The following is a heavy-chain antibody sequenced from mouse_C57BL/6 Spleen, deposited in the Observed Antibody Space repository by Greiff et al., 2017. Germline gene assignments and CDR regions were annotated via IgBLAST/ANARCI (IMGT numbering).Heavy chain of an antibody. CDR1: GFTINDYY. V-gene: IGHV14-1*01. CDR2: IDPGGGDT. Sequence: VQLQQSGAELVRPGASVKLSCAASGFTINDYYMHWVQQRPEQGLEWIGRIDPGGGDTDYAPKVQGQATMSADTSSNTDYLQRSLLTSEDTAVYYCTTFSSDGGWFAYWGQGTLVTVSA. J-gene: IGHJ3*01. D-gene: IGHD1-1*02. CDR3: TTFSSDGGWFAY.